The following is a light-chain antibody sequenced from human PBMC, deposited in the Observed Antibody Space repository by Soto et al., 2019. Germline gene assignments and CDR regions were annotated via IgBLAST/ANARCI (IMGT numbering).Light chain of an antibody. CDR2: DAF. CDR3: QQRSTWPLT. V-gene: IGKV3-11*01. CDR1: QSVSNF. J-gene: IGKJ4*02. Sequence: EIVLTQSPATLSLSPGERATLSCRASQSVSNFLAWYQQKPGQAPRLLIYDAFNRATGIPTRFSGSGSGTDFPLTISSLEPEDLAVYFCQQRSTWPLTFGGGTKVEIK.